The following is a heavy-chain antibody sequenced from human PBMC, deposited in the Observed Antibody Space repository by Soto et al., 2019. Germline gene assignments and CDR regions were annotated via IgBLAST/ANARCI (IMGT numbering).Heavy chain of an antibody. V-gene: IGHV3-21*01. D-gene: IGHD1-26*01. CDR1: GFTFSSYS. CDR3: TTDQRVGDSWRDYYYGMDG. Sequence: PGGSLRLSCAASGFTFSSYSMNWVRQAPGKGLVWVSSISSSRSYIYYADSVKGRFTISRDNAKNSLYLQMNSLRAEDTAVYYCTTDQRVGDSWRDYYYGMDGWGQGTTVTVSS. J-gene: IGHJ6*02. CDR2: ISSSRSYI.